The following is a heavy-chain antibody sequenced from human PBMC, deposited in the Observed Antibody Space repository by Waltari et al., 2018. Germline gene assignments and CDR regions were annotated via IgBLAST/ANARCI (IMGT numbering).Heavy chain of an antibody. CDR1: GYTFTGYY. Sequence: QVQLVQSGAEVKKPGASVKVSCKASGYTFTGYYMHWVRQAPGKGLEWRGWINPNSGGTNYAQKFQGRVTMPRDTSISTAYMELSRLRSDDTAVYYCARDSQLPTAYYGMDVWGQGTTVTVSS. D-gene: IGHD2-2*01. J-gene: IGHJ6*02. CDR3: ARDSQLPTAYYGMDV. CDR2: INPNSGGT. V-gene: IGHV1-2*02.